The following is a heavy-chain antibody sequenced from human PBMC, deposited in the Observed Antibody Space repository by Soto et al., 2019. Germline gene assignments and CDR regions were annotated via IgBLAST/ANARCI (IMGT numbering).Heavy chain of an antibody. J-gene: IGHJ4*02. V-gene: IGHV3-23*01. CDR2: VSGSGGST. CDR3: AKGGDSSKYVGFAGDFDY. Sequence: EVQLLESGGGLVQPGGSLRLSCAASGFTFSTCSMSWVRQAPGKGLEWVSGVSGSGGSTHYADSVKGRFTVSRDSSMNTIYLQMNRLRVEDTAIYYCAKGGDSSKYVGFAGDFDYWGQGTLLTVSS. CDR1: GFTFSTCS. D-gene: IGHD2-21*01.